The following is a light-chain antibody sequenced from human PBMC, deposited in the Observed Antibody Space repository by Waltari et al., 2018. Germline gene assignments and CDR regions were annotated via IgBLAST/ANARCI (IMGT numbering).Light chain of an antibody. J-gene: IGKJ4*01. CDR3: QQSYSAPAT. CDR2: DAS. Sequence: DIRMTQSPSSLSASLGDKLTITCRPTQNIKNYLNWYQQKPGKAPSLLIYDASSIYSGVPSRFSGSGSGTDFTLAISDLQPEDFATYYCQQSYSAPATFGGGTKVEIK. V-gene: IGKV1-39*01. CDR1: QNIKNY.